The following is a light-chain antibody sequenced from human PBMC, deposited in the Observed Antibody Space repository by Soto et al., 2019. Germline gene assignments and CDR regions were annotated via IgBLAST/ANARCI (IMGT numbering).Light chain of an antibody. CDR1: ESVSSNY. CDR2: GAS. Sequence: NVLTQSPGTLSLSPGERATLSCTARESVSSNYVAWYQQKPGQAPRLLVYGASSRATGIPDRFSGSGSGTDFTLTISRLETEDFAVYYCQQYGSSRWTFGQGTKVDIK. CDR3: QQYGSSRWT. J-gene: IGKJ1*01. V-gene: IGKV3-20*01.